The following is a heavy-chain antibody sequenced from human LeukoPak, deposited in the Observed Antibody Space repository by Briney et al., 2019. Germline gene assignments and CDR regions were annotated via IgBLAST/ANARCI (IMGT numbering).Heavy chain of an antibody. CDR1: GFTFSSYA. V-gene: IGHV3-23*01. J-gene: IGHJ4*02. D-gene: IGHD5-12*01. CDR2: SSNSGGRS. Sequence: GGSLRLSCAASGFTFSSYAMSWVRQAPGKGLEWVSSSSNSGGRSFYTDSVMGGFTISRDNSKITLYLQMTSLRAEDTAVYYCAKSYNGYESKPDYWGQGTLVTVSS. CDR3: AKSYNGYESKPDY.